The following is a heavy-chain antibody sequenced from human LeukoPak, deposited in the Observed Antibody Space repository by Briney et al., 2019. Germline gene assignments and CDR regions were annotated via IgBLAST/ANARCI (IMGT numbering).Heavy chain of an antibody. D-gene: IGHD6-13*01. Sequence: GGSLRLSCAASGFTFSSYAMHWVRQAPGKGLEWVAVISYDGSNKYYADSVKGRFTISRDNSKNTLYLQMNSLRAEDTAVYYCANARSSSWSFDAFDIWGQGTMVTVSS. CDR3: ANARSSSWSFDAFDI. CDR1: GFTFSSYA. CDR2: ISYDGSNK. V-gene: IGHV3-30-3*01. J-gene: IGHJ3*02.